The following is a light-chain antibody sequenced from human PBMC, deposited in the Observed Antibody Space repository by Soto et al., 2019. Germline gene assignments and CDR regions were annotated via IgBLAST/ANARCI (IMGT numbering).Light chain of an antibody. CDR2: GAS. J-gene: IGKJ1*01. CDR3: QKYDSAPWT. Sequence: DIQMTQSPSSLSASVGDRVTITCRASQGIKNSLAWYQHKPGTAPKLLIYGASTLQSGVPSRFSGSASGTDFTLNISSLQPEDGATYYCQKYDSAPWTFGQGTKVEI. V-gene: IGKV1-27*01. CDR1: QGIKNS.